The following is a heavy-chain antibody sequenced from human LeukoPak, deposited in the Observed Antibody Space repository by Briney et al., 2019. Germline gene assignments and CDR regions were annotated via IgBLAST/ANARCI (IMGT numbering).Heavy chain of an antibody. J-gene: IGHJ6*02. CDR3: ARDPSGRGMDV. CDR2: ISGGGGGT. CDR1: GFTFSSYA. Sequence: GGSLRLSCAASGFTFSSYAMSWVRQAPGKGLEWVSGISGGGGGTYYADSVKGRFTISRDNFKNTLYLQMNSLRAGDTAVYYCARDPSGRGMDVWGQGTTVTVSS. D-gene: IGHD6-19*01. V-gene: IGHV3-23*01.